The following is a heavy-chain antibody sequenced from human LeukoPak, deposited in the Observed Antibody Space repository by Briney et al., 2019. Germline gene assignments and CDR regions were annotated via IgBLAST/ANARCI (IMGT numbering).Heavy chain of an antibody. CDR2: INHSGST. CDR1: GGSFSGYY. V-gene: IGHV4-34*01. CDR3: ALAPRSYDSSGYYSR. J-gene: IGHJ4*02. D-gene: IGHD3-22*01. Sequence: SETLSLTCAVYGGSFSGYYWSWIRQPPGKGLEWIGEINHSGSTNYNPSLKSRVTISVDTSKNQFSLKLSSVTAADTAVYYCALAPRSYDSSGYYSRWGQGTLVTVSS.